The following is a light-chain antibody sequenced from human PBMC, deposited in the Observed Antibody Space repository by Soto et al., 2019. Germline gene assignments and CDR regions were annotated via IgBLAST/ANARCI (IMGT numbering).Light chain of an antibody. CDR1: QSISSY. J-gene: IGKJ5*01. CDR2: DAS. V-gene: IGKV3-11*01. Sequence: EIVLPQSPATLSLSPGYIATISCLSSQSISSYLAWYQQKPGQAPRLLIYDASNRATGIPARFSGSGSGTDFTLTISSLEPEDFAVYYCQQRSNWPPITCGKGTRLEIK. CDR3: QQRSNWPPIT.